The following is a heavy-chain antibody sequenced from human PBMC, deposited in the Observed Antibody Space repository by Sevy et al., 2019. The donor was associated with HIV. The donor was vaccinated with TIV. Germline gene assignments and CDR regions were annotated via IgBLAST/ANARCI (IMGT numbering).Heavy chain of an antibody. D-gene: IGHD2-15*01. V-gene: IGHV3-30-3*01. Sequence: GGSLRLSCAASVFTFSSYAMHWVRQAPGKGLEWVAVISSDGSNKYYADSVKGRFTISRDNSKSTLYLQMNSLRPEDTAVYYCARDAGYCSGGTGHQVGYFQHWGQGTLVTVSS. CDR2: ISSDGSNK. CDR3: ARDAGYCSGGTGHQVGYFQH. J-gene: IGHJ1*01. CDR1: VFTFSSYA.